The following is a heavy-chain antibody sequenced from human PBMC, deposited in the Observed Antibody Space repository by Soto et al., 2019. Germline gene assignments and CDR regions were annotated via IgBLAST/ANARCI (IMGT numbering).Heavy chain of an antibody. CDR1: GYTFTSYY. CDR3: AGANYYYDSSGYYGYDYYGMDV. J-gene: IGHJ6*02. Sequence: ASVKVSCKASGYTFTSYYMHWVRQPPGQGLEWMGIINPSGGSTSYAQKFQGRVTMTRDTSTSTVYMELSSLRSEDTAVYYCAGANYYYDSSGYYGYDYYGMDVWGQGTTVTVSS. V-gene: IGHV1-46*01. CDR2: INPSGGST. D-gene: IGHD3-22*01.